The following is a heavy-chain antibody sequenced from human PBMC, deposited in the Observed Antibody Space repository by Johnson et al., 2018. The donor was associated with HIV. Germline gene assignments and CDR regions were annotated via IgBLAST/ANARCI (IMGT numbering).Heavy chain of an antibody. J-gene: IGHJ3*02. V-gene: IGHV3-30*04. Sequence: QVQLVESGGGLVQPGGSLRLSCAASGFTFSTYAMHWVRQAPGKGLEWVSAIWYDGSKKYYADSVKGRFTISRDNSKNTLDLQMNSLRAQDTAVYYCAKPRVGATRDDAFDIWGQGTMVTVSS. CDR3: AKPRVGATRDDAFDI. D-gene: IGHD1-26*01. CDR1: GFTFSTYA. CDR2: IWYDGSKK.